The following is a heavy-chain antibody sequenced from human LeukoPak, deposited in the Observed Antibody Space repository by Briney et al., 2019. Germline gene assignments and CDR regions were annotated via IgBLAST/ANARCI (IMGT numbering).Heavy chain of an antibody. Sequence: SETLSLTCTVSGGSISSYYWSWIRQPPGKGLEWIGYIYYSGSTNYNPSLKSRVTTSVDTSKNQFSLKLSSVTAADSAVYYCARSYSSGWYYFDYWGQGTLVTVSS. CDR3: ARSYSSGWYYFDY. J-gene: IGHJ4*02. D-gene: IGHD6-19*01. CDR1: GGSISSYY. V-gene: IGHV4-59*01. CDR2: IYYSGST.